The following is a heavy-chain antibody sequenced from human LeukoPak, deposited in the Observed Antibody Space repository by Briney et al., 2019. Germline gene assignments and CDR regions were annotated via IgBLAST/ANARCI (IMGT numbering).Heavy chain of an antibody. Sequence: GGSLRLSCAASGSTFSSYSMNWVRQAPGKGLEWVSSISSSSSYIYYADSVKGRFTISRDNAKNSLYLQMNSLRAEDTAVYYCARGPVTSFLVPEYFQHWGQGTLVTVSS. J-gene: IGHJ1*01. CDR1: GSTFSSYS. D-gene: IGHD3-3*01. CDR2: ISSSSSYI. V-gene: IGHV3-21*01. CDR3: ARGPVTSFLVPEYFQH.